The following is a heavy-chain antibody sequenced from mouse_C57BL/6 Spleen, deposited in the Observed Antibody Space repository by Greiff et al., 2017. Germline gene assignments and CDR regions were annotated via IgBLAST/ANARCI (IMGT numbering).Heavy chain of an antibody. Sequence: QVQLKESGAELVKPGASVKISCKASGYAFSSYWMNWVKQRPGKGLEWIGQIYPGDGDTNYNGKFKGKATLTADKSSSTAYMQLSSLTSEDSAVYFCARSRGETVWYFDVWGTGTTVTVSS. D-gene: IGHD4-1*01. J-gene: IGHJ1*03. CDR2: IYPGDGDT. CDR3: ARSRGETVWYFDV. V-gene: IGHV1-80*01. CDR1: GYAFSSYW.